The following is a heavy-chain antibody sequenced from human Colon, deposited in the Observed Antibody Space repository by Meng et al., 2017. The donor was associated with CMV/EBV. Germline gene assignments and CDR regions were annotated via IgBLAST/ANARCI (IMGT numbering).Heavy chain of an antibody. CDR2: INSNSGAT. CDR3: ERVGGWIGSSSIFGWFDP. CDR1: GYTFTDYY. J-gene: IGHJ5*02. D-gene: IGHD6-6*01. Sequence: QAPLVQSGTEVKTPGASVKVSCKGSGYTFTDYYIHWVRQAPGQGLEWMGLINSNSGATKYAQKFQDRITMTRDTSISTAYMELTSLRSDDTAVYYCERVGGWIGSSSIFGWFDPWGQGTLVTVS. V-gene: IGHV1-2*02.